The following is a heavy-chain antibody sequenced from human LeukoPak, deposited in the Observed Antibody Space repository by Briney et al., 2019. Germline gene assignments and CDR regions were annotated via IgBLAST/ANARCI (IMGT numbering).Heavy chain of an antibody. J-gene: IGHJ4*02. CDR2: VNHSGYT. D-gene: IGHD4-11*01. CDR1: GTSFTSYY. Sequence: PSETLSLTCCVSGTSFTSYYWSWIRQTPGKGLEWIGEVNHSGYTNMNPSLKSRVTISVDTSKNQFSLMMTSVTAADTAVYFCARMTKGHDYWGQGTLVTVPS. CDR3: ARMTKGHDY. V-gene: IGHV4-34*01.